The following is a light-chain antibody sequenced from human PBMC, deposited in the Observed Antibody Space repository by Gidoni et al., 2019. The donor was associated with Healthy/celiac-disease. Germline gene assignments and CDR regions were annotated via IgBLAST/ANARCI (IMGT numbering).Light chain of an antibody. Sequence: QSVLPQPPPASGTPGQRVTISCSGSSSTIGSNYVYWYQQLPGTAPKLLIYRNNQRPSGVPDRFAGSKSGTSAALAISGLRSEDEADYYCAAWDDSLSGYVFGTGTKVTVL. CDR2: RNN. V-gene: IGLV1-47*01. CDR3: AAWDDSLSGYV. CDR1: SSTIGSNY. J-gene: IGLJ1*01.